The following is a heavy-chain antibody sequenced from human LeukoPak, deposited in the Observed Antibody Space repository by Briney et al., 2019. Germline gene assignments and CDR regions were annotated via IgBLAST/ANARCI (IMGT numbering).Heavy chain of an antibody. CDR3: ARLGDSYYSSTSCYIGRLDY. J-gene: IGHJ4*02. D-gene: IGHD2-2*02. CDR2: IYYSGST. CDR1: GGSISSSSYY. V-gene: IGHV4-39*07. Sequence: SETLSLTCTVSGGSISSSSYYWGWIRQPPGKGLEWIGSIYYSGSTYYNPSLKSRVTISVDTSKNQFSLKLSSVTAADTAVYYCARLGDSYYSSTSCYIGRLDYWGQGTLVTVSS.